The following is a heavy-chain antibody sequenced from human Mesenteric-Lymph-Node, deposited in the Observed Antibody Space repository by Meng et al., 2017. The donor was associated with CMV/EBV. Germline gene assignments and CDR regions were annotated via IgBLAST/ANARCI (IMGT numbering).Heavy chain of an antibody. V-gene: IGHV3-30*04. J-gene: IGHJ5*02. CDR3: ARVKWGITGTT. D-gene: IGHD1-20*01. Sequence: QVQLVESGGGVVQPGTSLRLSCAASGFTFSSYAMHWVRQAPGKGLEWVAVISYDGSNKYYADSVKGRFTISRDNSKNTLYLQMNSLRAEDTAVYYCARVKWGITGTTWGQGTLVTVSS. CDR1: GFTFSSYA. CDR2: ISYDGSNK.